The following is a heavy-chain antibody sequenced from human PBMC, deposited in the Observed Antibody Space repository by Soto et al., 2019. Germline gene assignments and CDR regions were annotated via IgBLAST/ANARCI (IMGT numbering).Heavy chain of an antibody. CDR3: ATETKEILYSHRANDYYYYSYYMDV. V-gene: IGHV1-24*01. Sequence: GASVKVSCKVSGYTLXELSMHWVRQAPGKGLEWMGGFDPEDGETIYAQKFQGRVTMTEDTSTDTAYMELSSLRSEDTAVYYCATETKEILYSHRANDYYYYSYYMDVWGKGTTVTVSS. CDR2: FDPEDGET. CDR1: GYTLXELS. D-gene: IGHD1-1*01. J-gene: IGHJ6*03.